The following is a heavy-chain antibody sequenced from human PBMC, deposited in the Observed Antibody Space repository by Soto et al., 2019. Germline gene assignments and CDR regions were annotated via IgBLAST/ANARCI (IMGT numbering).Heavy chain of an antibody. J-gene: IGHJ4*02. CDR3: TRDGRYSGYPPPAF. CDR2: IRNKAYGGTT. Sequence: EVQLVESGGGLVQPGRSLRLSCTTSGFTFADYTLSWFRQAPGKGLEWLGFIRNKAYGGTTEYAASVKGRFSISRDDSKSIAYLQMNSLKTEDTALYYCTRDGRYSGYPPPAFWGQGTLVIVSS. V-gene: IGHV3-49*03. D-gene: IGHD5-12*01. CDR1: GFTFADYT.